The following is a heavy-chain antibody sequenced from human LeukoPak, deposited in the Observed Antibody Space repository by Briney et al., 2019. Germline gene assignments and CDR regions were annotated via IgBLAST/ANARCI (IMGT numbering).Heavy chain of an antibody. CDR1: GFTFSNYW. Sequence: PGGSLRLSCAASGFTFSNYWMNWVRQAPGKGLEWVSLIYSGGSTYYADSVKGRFTISRDNSKNTLYLQMNSLRAEDTAVYYCAKDSYDTSIWGQGTLVTVSA. CDR2: IYSGGST. D-gene: IGHD3-22*01. V-gene: IGHV3-66*01. CDR3: AKDSYDTSI. J-gene: IGHJ4*02.